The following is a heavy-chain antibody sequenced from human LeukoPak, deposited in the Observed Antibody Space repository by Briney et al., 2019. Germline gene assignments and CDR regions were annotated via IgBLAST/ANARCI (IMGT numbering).Heavy chain of an antibody. CDR1: EFTFSSFT. CDR3: ARDHYYDSSGNYYGGYYFDY. Sequence: GGSLRLSCAASEFTFSSFTMNWVRQAPGKGLEWVSSISSSSSCIYYADSVKGRFTISRDNGKNSLYLQMNSLRAEDTAVYYCARDHYYDSSGNYYGGYYFDYWGQGTLVTVSS. D-gene: IGHD3-22*01. V-gene: IGHV3-21*01. J-gene: IGHJ4*02. CDR2: ISSSSSCI.